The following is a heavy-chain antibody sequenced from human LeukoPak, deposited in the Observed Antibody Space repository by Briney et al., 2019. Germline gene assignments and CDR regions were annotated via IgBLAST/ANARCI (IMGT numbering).Heavy chain of an antibody. CDR1: GGSISSSSYY. Sequence: SETLSLTCTVSGGSISSSSYYWGWIRQPPGKGLDWIGIIYYSGSTYYNPSLKSRVTISVDTSKNQFSLKLSSVTAADTAVYYCARLMRSDFDYWGRGTLVTVSS. J-gene: IGHJ4*02. CDR2: IYYSGST. D-gene: IGHD3-16*01. V-gene: IGHV4-39*01. CDR3: ARLMRSDFDY.